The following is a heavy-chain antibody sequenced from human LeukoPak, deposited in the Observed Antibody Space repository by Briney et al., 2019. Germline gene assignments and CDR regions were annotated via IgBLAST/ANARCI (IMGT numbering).Heavy chain of an antibody. Sequence: GGSLRLSCAASGFSFSSYWMSWVRQTPENGLEFVGNIGRDGGVRNFMDSLKGRCTISRDNGKKSLYLEINSRRADDTAVYYCARDPGSSAFDLWGRGALVTVSS. V-gene: IGHV3-7*01. CDR2: IGRDGGVR. J-gene: IGHJ4*02. D-gene: IGHD1-14*01. CDR1: GFSFSSYW. CDR3: ARDPGSSAFDL.